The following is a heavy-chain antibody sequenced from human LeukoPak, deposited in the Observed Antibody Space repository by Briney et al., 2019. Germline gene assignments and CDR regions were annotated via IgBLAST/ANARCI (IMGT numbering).Heavy chain of an antibody. D-gene: IGHD4-17*01. V-gene: IGHV4-34*01. CDR3: ARGRAPTRTYGDYRY. Sequence: PSETLSLTCAAYGGSFSGYYWSWIRQPPGKGLEWIGEINHSGSTNYNPSLKSRVTISVDTSKNQFSLKLSSVTAADTAVYYCARGRAPTRTYGDYRYWGQGTLVTVSS. J-gene: IGHJ4*02. CDR2: INHSGST. CDR1: GGSFSGYY.